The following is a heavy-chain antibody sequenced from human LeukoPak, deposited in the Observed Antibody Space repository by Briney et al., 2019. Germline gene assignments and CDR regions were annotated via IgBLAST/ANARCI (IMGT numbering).Heavy chain of an antibody. CDR1: GFTFSSYA. V-gene: IGHV3-30-3*01. J-gene: IGHJ6*03. CDR3: ARAPYDSSADDPHPLYYYYYYYMDV. CDR2: ISYDGSNK. D-gene: IGHD3-22*01. Sequence: QPGGSLRLSCAASGFTFSSYAMHWVRQAPGKGLEWVAVISYDGSNKYYADSVKGRFTVSRDNSKNTLYLQMNSLRAEDTAVYYCARAPYDSSADDPHPLYYYYYYYMDVWGKGTTVTVSS.